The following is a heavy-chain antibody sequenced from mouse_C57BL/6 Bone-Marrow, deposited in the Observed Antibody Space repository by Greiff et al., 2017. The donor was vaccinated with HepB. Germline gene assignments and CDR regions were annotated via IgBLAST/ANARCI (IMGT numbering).Heavy chain of an antibody. CDR3: ARRPLRSYWYFDV. Sequence: VHVKQSGPELVKPGASVKIPCKASGYTFTDYNMDWVKQSHGKSLEWIGDINPNNGGTIYNQKFKGKATLTVDKSSSTAYMELRSLTSEDTAVYYCARRPLRSYWYFDVWGTGTTVTVAS. V-gene: IGHV1-18*01. CDR2: INPNNGGT. CDR1: GYTFTDYN. J-gene: IGHJ1*03.